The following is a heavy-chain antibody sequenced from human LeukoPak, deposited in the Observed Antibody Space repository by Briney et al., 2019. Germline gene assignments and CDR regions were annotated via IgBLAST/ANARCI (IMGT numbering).Heavy chain of an antibody. CDR1: AFTFSSYS. V-gene: IGHV3-21*01. Sequence: PGGSLRLSCAASAFTFSSYSMNWVRQAPGKGLEWVSSISSSGSYIYYADSVKGRFTISRDNAKNSLYLQMNSLRAGDTAVYYCARGEYGSGSYHIDYWGQGTLVTVSS. J-gene: IGHJ4*02. CDR2: ISSSGSYI. CDR3: ARGEYGSGSYHIDY. D-gene: IGHD3-10*01.